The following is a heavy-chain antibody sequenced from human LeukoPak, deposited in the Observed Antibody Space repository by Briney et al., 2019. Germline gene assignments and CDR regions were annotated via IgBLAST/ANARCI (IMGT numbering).Heavy chain of an antibody. V-gene: IGHV3-7*03. CDR1: GFSFINAW. Sequence: PGGSLRLSCAASGFSFINAWMSRVRQAPGKGLEWVANIKQDGSEKYYVDSVKGRFTISRDNSKNTLYLQMNSLRAEDTAVYYCAKPSTFYDILTGYYYFDYWGQGTLVTVSS. D-gene: IGHD3-9*01. CDR2: IKQDGSEK. CDR3: AKPSTFYDILTGYYYFDY. J-gene: IGHJ4*02.